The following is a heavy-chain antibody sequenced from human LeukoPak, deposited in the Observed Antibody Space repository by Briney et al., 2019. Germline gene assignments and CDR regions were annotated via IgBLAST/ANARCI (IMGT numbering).Heavy chain of an antibody. D-gene: IGHD6-19*01. Sequence: GGSLRLSCVASGFTFREYGFHWVRQAPGKGLEWVAVMWNDGITGKYADSVRGRFSVSRDNSKNTVYLQMDSLRADDTSVYYCARDGSGWSSDYWGQGTLVTVSS. V-gene: IGHV3-33*01. CDR2: MWNDGITG. J-gene: IGHJ4*02. CDR3: ARDGSGWSSDY. CDR1: GFTFREYG.